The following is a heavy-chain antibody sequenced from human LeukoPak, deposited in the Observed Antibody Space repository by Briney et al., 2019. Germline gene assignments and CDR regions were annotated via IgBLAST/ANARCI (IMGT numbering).Heavy chain of an antibody. J-gene: IGHJ6*03. CDR1: GYTFTGYY. CDR3: ARGPRGWFGELLVGYYYYYYMDV. Sequence: ASVKVSCKASGYTFTGYYMHWVRQAPGQGLEWMGWINPNSGGTNYAQKFQGRVTMTRDTSISTAYMELSRLRSEDTAVYYCARGPRGWFGELLVGYYYYYYMDVWGKGTTVTVSS. V-gene: IGHV1-2*02. CDR2: INPNSGGT. D-gene: IGHD3-10*01.